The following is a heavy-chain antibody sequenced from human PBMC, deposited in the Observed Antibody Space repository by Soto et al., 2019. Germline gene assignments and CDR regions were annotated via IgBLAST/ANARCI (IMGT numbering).Heavy chain of an antibody. D-gene: IGHD1-26*01. CDR1: GFNFTDAW. Sequence: EVQLVESGGGSVKPGGSLRLSCAASGFNFTDAWMNWVRQAPGKGLEWVGRIKTNTDGGTTDYAAPMRDRFTISRDDSKHTLSLQMNSLMTEDTAVYYCSADRGWELGRFDLWGQGTLVTVSS. CDR3: SADRGWELGRFDL. J-gene: IGHJ5*02. CDR2: IKTNTDGGTT. V-gene: IGHV3-15*07.